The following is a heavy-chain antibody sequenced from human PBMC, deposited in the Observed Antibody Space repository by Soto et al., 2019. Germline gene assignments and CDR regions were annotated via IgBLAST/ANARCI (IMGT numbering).Heavy chain of an antibody. D-gene: IGHD3-16*01. Sequence: SETLSLTCTVSGGSISSYYWSWIRQPPGKGLELIGYIYYSGSTNYNPSIKSRVTISVDTSKNQFSLKLSSVTAADTAVYYCVRLGAQEIDPWGQGTLVTVS. CDR2: IYYSGST. CDR1: GGSISSYY. V-gene: IGHV4-59*08. CDR3: VRLGAQEIDP. J-gene: IGHJ5*02.